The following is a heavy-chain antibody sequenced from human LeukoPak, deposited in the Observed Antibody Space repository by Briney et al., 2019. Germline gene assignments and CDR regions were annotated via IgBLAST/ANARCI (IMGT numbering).Heavy chain of an antibody. J-gene: IGHJ6*03. CDR1: GGSISSYY. D-gene: IGHD3-22*01. CDR3: ASTTYYYDSSGYSGYYYYYMDV. Sequence: SETLSLTCTVSGGSISSYYWSWIRQPAGKELEWIGRIYTSGSTNYNPSLKSRVTISVDTSKNQFSLKLSSVTAADTAVYYCASTTYYYDSSGYSGYYYYYMDVWGKGTTVTVSS. V-gene: IGHV4-4*07. CDR2: IYTSGST.